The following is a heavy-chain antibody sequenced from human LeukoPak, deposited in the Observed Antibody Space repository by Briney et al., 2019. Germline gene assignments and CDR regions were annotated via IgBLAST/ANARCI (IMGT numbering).Heavy chain of an antibody. CDR3: ARERVRNWFDP. J-gene: IGHJ5*02. V-gene: IGHV1-2*06. CDR2: INPNSGGR. CDR1: GYTFTDYY. Sequence: ASVKVSCKASGYTFTDYYIHWVRQAPGQGLEWMGRINPNSGGRNYAQKFQGRVTMTRDTSITTAYMELSRLRSDDTAVYYCARERVRNWFDPWGQGTLVTVSS.